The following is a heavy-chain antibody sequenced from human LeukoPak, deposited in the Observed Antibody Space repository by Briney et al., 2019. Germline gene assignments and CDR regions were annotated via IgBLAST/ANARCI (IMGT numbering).Heavy chain of an antibody. CDR2: LTNDWGTT. J-gene: IGHJ4*02. CDR1: GFTFGSYD. V-gene: IGHV3-64*01. CDR3: ARVDDFTYDF. Sequence: GGSLRLSCAASGFTFGSYDMHGARQAPGKGLEYVSALTNDWGTTFYANSVKGRFTISRDNSKNTLFLQMGSLRPEDMAVYYCARVDDFTYDFWGQGTLVTVFS. D-gene: IGHD2-2*03.